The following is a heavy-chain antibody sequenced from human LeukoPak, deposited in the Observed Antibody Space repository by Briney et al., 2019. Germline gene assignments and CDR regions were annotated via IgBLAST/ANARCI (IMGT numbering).Heavy chain of an antibody. Sequence: GGSLRLSCAGSGFTFSNAWMNWVSQAPGKGLEWVGRIKSKVDGGTTDYAAPVKGRFTISRDDPKNTVYLQMNSLKTEDTAVYYCSTGGYYEDYWGQGTLVTVSS. V-gene: IGHV3-15*01. D-gene: IGHD3-22*01. CDR3: STGGYYEDY. CDR2: IKSKVDGGTT. CDR1: GFTFSNAW. J-gene: IGHJ4*02.